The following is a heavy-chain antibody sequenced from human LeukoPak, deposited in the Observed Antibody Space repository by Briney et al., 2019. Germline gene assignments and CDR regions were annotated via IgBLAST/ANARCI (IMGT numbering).Heavy chain of an antibody. V-gene: IGHV4-34*01. J-gene: IGHJ5*02. CDR1: GGSFSGYY. CDR2: INHSGST. CDR3: ARGGRVVVVAATPRAFDP. D-gene: IGHD2-15*01. Sequence: PSETLSLTCAVYGGSFSGYYWSWIRQPPGKGLEWIGEINHSGSTNYNPSLKSRGTISVDTAKNQFSLKLRSVTAADTAVYYCARGGRVVVVAATPRAFDPWGQGTLVTVSS.